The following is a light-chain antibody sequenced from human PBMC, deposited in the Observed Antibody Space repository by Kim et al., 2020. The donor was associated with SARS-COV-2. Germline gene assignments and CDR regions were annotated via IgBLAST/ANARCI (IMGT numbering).Light chain of an antibody. Sequence: QAGLTQPPSVSKGLRQTATLTCTGNSNIVGNQGAAWLQQHQGHPPKLLSYRNNNRPSGISERFSASRSGNTASLTITGLQPEDEADYYWSALDSSLSAWVFGGGTKLTVL. J-gene: IGLJ3*02. CDR3: SALDSSLSAWV. V-gene: IGLV10-54*02. CDR2: RNN. CDR1: SNIVGNQG.